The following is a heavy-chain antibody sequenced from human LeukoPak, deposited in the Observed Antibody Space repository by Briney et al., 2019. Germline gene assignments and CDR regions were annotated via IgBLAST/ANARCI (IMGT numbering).Heavy chain of an antibody. J-gene: IGHJ4*02. CDR2: IRSKTYGGTT. CDR3: TRDTYYYGSGSYVDY. D-gene: IGHD3-10*01. V-gene: IGHV3-49*03. Sequence: GGSLTLSCTASGFTFGDYAMSWFRQAPGKGLEGVGSIRSKTYGGTTEYAASVKGRFTISRDDSKTIAYLQMNSLKTEDTAVYYCTRDTYYYGSGSYVDYWGQGTLVTVSS. CDR1: GFTFGDYA.